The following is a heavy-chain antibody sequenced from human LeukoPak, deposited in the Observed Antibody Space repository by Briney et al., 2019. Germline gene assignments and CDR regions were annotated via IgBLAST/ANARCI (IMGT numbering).Heavy chain of an antibody. V-gene: IGHV1-2*02. D-gene: IGHD6-19*01. CDR2: INPNSGGT. Sequence: ASVKVSCKASGYTFTGYYMHWVRQAPGQGLEWMGWINPNSGGTNYAQKFQGRVTMTRDTSISTAYMELSRLRSDDTAVYYCARVTYSSGRIAYWGQGTLVTVSS. J-gene: IGHJ4*02. CDR1: GYTFTGYY. CDR3: ARVTYSSGRIAY.